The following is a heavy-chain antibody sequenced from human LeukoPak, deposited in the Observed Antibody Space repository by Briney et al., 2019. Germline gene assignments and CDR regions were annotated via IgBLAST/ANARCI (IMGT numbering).Heavy chain of an antibody. CDR1: GGSISSSSYY. CDR3: ARDLEYSSSSIGALGKFDP. Sequence: PSETLSLTCTVSGGSISSSSYYWGWIRQPPGKGLEWIGSIYYSGSTYYNPSLKSRVTISVDTSKNQFSLKLSSVTAADTAVYYCARDLEYSSSSIGALGKFDPWGQGTLVTVSS. D-gene: IGHD6-6*01. CDR2: IYYSGST. J-gene: IGHJ5*02. V-gene: IGHV4-39*02.